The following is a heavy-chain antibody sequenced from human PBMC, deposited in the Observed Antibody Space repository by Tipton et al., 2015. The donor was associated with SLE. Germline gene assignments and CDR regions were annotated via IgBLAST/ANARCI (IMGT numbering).Heavy chain of an antibody. CDR3: ARDNLQLRGFDV. CDR1: GGSISSSSYY. J-gene: IGHJ3*01. CDR2: MSYSGST. V-gene: IGHV4-31*03. D-gene: IGHD1-7*01. Sequence: TLSLTCTVSGGSISSSSYYWGWIRQPPGKGLEWIGHMSYSGSTYYNPSLKSRITISVDTSKNHFSLKLSSVTAADTAVYYCARDNLQLRGFDVWGQGTVVTVSS.